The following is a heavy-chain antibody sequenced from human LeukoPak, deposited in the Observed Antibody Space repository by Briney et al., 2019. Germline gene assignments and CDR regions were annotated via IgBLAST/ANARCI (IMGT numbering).Heavy chain of an antibody. CDR1: GFTFSSYW. CDR3: IRTLIVATSPYMDV. D-gene: IGHD5-12*01. Sequence: PGGSLRLSCAASGFTFSSYWMHWVRQAPGKGLVWVSRVNSDGTGTTYADSVEGRFTIPRDNAKNTVYLQMNSLRAEDTAIYYCIRTLIVATSPYMDVWGKGTTVAVSS. J-gene: IGHJ6*03. CDR2: VNSDGTGT. V-gene: IGHV3-74*01.